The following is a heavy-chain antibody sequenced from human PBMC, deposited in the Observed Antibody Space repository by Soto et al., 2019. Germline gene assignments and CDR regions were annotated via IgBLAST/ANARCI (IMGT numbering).Heavy chain of an antibody. J-gene: IGHJ5*02. Sequence: SVKVCFKASGGAFGSDAITLVRQAPGQGLEWLGRIIPIFGTTNYAQNLQGRVTISADKSTLTSYMELHSLTSDDTALYYCARDRTDSGYYTNWLDPWGQGTQVTVSS. CDR3: ARDRTDSGYYTNWLDP. CDR2: IIPIFGTT. V-gene: IGHV1-69*06. D-gene: IGHD3-22*01. CDR1: GGAFGSDA.